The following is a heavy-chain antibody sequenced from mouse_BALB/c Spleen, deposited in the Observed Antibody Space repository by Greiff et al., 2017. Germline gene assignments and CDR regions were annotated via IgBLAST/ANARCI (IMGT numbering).Heavy chain of an antibody. CDR1: GFTFSSYA. CDR3: ARGSLAGMDY. Sequence: DVMLVESGGGLVKPGGSLKLSCAASGFTFSSYAMSWVRQSPEKRLEWVAEISSGGSYTYYPDTVTGRFTISRDNAKNTLYLEMSSLRSEDTAMYYCARGSLAGMDYWGQGTSVTFSS. V-gene: IGHV5-9-4*01. J-gene: IGHJ4*01. D-gene: IGHD1-1*01. CDR2: ISSGGSYT.